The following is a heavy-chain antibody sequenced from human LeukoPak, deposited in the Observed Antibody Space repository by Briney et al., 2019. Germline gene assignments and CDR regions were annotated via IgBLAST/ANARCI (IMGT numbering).Heavy chain of an antibody. J-gene: IGHJ4*02. V-gene: IGHV3-48*02. CDR1: GFTFSTSA. Sequence: PGTSLRLSCAASGFTFSTSAMHWVRQAPGKGLEWVSYISGSTSTIYYADSVKGRFTISRDNAKNSLYLQMNSLRDEDTAVYYCARDPVATSRFDYWGQGTLVTVSS. D-gene: IGHD5-12*01. CDR2: ISGSTSTI. CDR3: ARDPVATSRFDY.